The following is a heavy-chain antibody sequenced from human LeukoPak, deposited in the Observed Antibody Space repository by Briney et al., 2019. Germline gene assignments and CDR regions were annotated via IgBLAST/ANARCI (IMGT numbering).Heavy chain of an antibody. J-gene: IGHJ4*02. D-gene: IGHD3-22*01. CDR3: TKPSNSYYYDTSGYYFDS. CDR1: GLTFDDYA. Sequence: GGSLRLSXVGSGLTFDDYAMHWVRQAPGKGLEWVSGINWNSGSTGYADSVKGRFTISRVNAKNSLYLQMNSLKTEDMALYYCTKPSNSYYYDTSGYYFDSWGQGTLVTVSS. V-gene: IGHV3-9*03. CDR2: INWNSGST.